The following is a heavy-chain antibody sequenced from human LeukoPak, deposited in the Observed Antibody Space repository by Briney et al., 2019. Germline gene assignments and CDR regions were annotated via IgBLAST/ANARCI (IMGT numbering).Heavy chain of an antibody. V-gene: IGHV3-23*01. J-gene: IGHJ4*02. D-gene: IGHD5-12*01. CDR1: EFTFSSYA. Sequence: GGSLRLSCPASEFTFSSYAMSWVRQAPGKGLEWVSAISGSAGGTYYADSVKGRFTISRDNSKNTLYLLMHSLRAEDTAVYYCAKGAGYSGHDLSSYFDYWGQGILVTVSS. CDR2: ISGSAGGT. CDR3: AKGAGYSGHDLSSYFDY.